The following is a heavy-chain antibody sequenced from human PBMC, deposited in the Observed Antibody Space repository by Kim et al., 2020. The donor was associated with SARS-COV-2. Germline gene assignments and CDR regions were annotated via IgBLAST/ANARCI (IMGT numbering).Heavy chain of an antibody. Sequence: SETLSLTCSVSGGSINNYYWSWIRQPAGKGLEWIGRIFASGITNYNPSLKSRVTMSVDTSKSQFSLMSSSVIAADTAVYYCARGSSGQYGMDVWGQGIT. CDR3: ARGSSGQYGMDV. D-gene: IGHD6-6*01. V-gene: IGHV4-4*07. CDR2: IFASGIT. CDR1: GGSINNYY. J-gene: IGHJ6*02.